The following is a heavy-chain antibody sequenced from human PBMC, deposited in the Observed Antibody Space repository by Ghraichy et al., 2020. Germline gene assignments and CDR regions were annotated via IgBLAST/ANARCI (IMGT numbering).Heavy chain of an antibody. V-gene: IGHV3-23*01. CDR1: GFTFSSYA. D-gene: IGHD2-2*01. CDR3: AKRSRETAGGYFDL. CDR2: ISGSGGST. J-gene: IGHJ2*01. Sequence: GGSLRLSCAASGFTFSSYAMTWVRQSPGKGLEWVSAISGSGGSTYYADSVKGRFTISRDNSKNTLYLQMNNLRAEDTAVYYCAKRSRETAGGYFDLWGRGTLVTVSS.